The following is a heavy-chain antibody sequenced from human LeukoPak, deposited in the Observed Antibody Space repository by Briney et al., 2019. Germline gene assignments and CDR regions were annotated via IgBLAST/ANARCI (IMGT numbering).Heavy chain of an antibody. V-gene: IGHV4-34*01. CDR3: ARDVVDIVATIGGYYFDC. D-gene: IGHD5-12*01. Sequence: PSETLSLTCAVYGGSFSGYYWSWIRQPPGKGLEWIGEINHSGSTNYNPSLKSRVTISVDTSKNQFSLKLSSVTAADTAVYYCARDVVDIVATIGGYYFDCWGQGTLVTVSS. CDR1: GGSFSGYY. CDR2: INHSGST. J-gene: IGHJ4*02.